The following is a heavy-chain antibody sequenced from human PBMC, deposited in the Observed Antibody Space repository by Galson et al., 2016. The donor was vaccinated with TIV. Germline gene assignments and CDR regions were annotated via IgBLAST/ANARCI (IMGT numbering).Heavy chain of an antibody. CDR3: ARPQSRPSYYDFWSGQGAGAFDI. D-gene: IGHD3-3*01. J-gene: IGHJ3*02. CDR1: GFAFSSFA. Sequence: LRLSCAASGFAFSSFAMNWVRQAPGKGLEWVSAITGSGYSTYYPDSVKGRFTISRDNSKNMLYLQLNSLRAEDTAVYYCARPQSRPSYYDFWSGQGAGAFDIWGQGTMVTVSS. V-gene: IGHV3-23*01. CDR2: ITGSGYST.